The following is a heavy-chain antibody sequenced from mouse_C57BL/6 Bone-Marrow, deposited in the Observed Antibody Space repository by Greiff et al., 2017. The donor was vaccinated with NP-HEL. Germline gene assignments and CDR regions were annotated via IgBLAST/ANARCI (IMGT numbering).Heavy chain of an antibody. V-gene: IGHV1-7*01. CDR1: GYTFTSYW. J-gene: IGHJ3*01. Sequence: VQLQQSGAELAKPGASVKLSCKASGYTFTSYWMHWVKQRPGQGLEWIGYINPSSGYTKYNQKFKDKATLTADKSSSTAYMQLSSLTYEDSAVYYCARQSFPLRRPFAYWGQGTLVTVSA. CDR2: INPSSGYT. CDR3: ARQSFPLRRPFAY. D-gene: IGHD2-12*01.